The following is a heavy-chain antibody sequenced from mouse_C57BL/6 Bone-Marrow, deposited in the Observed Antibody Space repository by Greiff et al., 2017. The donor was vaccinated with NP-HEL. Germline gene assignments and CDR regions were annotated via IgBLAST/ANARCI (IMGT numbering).Heavy chain of an antibody. CDR1: GYTFTSYW. CDR3: ARDWDDYFDD. D-gene: IGHD4-1*01. J-gene: IGHJ2*01. Sequence: QVQLQQPGAELVKPGASVKLSCKVSGYTFTSYWMQWVKQRPGQGLEWIGEIDPSDSYTNYNQKFKGKATLTVDTSSSTAYMQLSSLTSEDSAVYYCARDWDDYFDDWGQGTTLTVSS. CDR2: IDPSDSYT. V-gene: IGHV1-50*01.